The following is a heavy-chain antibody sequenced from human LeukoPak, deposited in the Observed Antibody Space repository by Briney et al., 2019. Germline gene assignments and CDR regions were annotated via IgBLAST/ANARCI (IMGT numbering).Heavy chain of an antibody. Sequence: GGSLRLSCAASGFTFSNYNMNWVRQAPGKGLEWVSYISLSTSSIYYADSVKGRFTVSRDNAKNSLYLQMNSLRAEDTAVYYCAKDKFSPFDYWGQGILVTVSS. CDR3: AKDKFSPFDY. V-gene: IGHV3-48*01. CDR1: GFTFSNYN. CDR2: ISLSTSSI. J-gene: IGHJ4*02.